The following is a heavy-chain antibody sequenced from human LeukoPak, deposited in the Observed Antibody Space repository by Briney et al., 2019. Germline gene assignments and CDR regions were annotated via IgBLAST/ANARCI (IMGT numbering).Heavy chain of an antibody. D-gene: IGHD3-10*01. CDR1: GYTFSSYG. Sequence: GASVKVSCKASGYTFSSYGISWVRQGPGQGLDWMGWISGYNGNTNYAQKVQGRVTMTTDTSTSTAYMELRSLRSDDTAVYYCARDRRYYGSGSYYGDNWFDPWGQGTLVTVSS. CDR2: ISGYNGNT. J-gene: IGHJ5*02. V-gene: IGHV1-18*01. CDR3: ARDRRYYGSGSYYGDNWFDP.